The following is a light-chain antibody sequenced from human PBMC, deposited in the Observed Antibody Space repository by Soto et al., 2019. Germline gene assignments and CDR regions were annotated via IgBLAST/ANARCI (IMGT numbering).Light chain of an antibody. V-gene: IGLV3-21*04. CDR3: QVWDSSSDHLV. CDR1: NIGSKS. CDR2: YDS. J-gene: IGLJ2*01. Sequence: SYELTQPPSVSVAPGKTARITCGGNNIGSKSVHWYQQKPGQAPVLVIYYDSDRPSGIPERFSGSNSGNTATLTNSRVEAGDEADYYCQVWDSSSDHLVFGGGTKLTVL.